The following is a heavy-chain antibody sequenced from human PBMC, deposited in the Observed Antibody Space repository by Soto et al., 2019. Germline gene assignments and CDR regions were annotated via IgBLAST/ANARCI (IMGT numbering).Heavy chain of an antibody. V-gene: IGHV3-23*01. CDR3: AKGGPVVVPRGDGFDV. CDR1: GFTFSRNA. CDR2: ISGSGGST. Sequence: EVQLLESGGGLVQPGGSLRLSCAASGFTFSRNAMSWVRQAPGKGLESVSTISGSGGSTYYADSVKGRFTISRDNSKNTLYLQIKSLRAEDTAVYYCAKGGPVVVPRGDGFDVWGQGTMVTVSS. J-gene: IGHJ3*01. D-gene: IGHD3-22*01.